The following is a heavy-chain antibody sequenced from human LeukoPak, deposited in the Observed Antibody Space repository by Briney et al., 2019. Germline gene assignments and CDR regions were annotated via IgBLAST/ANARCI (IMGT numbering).Heavy chain of an antibody. CDR3: ARGRYSSSWYYEDY. CDR1: GGSFSGYY. J-gene: IGHJ4*02. Sequence: PSETLSLTCAVYGGSFSGYYWSWIRQPPGKGLEWTGEINHSGSTNYNPSLKSRVTISVDTSKNQFSLKLSSVTAADTAVYYCARGRYSSSWYYEDYWGQGTLVTVSS. D-gene: IGHD6-13*01. V-gene: IGHV4-34*01. CDR2: INHSGST.